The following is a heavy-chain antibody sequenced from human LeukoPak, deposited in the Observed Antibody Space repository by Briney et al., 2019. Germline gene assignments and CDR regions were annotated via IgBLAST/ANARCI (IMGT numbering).Heavy chain of an antibody. CDR2: ISGSGGNT. Sequence: GGSLRLSCAASGFTFSSYAMSWVRQAPGKGLEWVSAISGSGGNTYYADSVKGRFTISRDNSKNTLYLQMNSLRAEDTAVYYCARGFSYAGFDYWGQGTLVTVSS. V-gene: IGHV3-23*01. J-gene: IGHJ4*02. CDR3: ARGFSYAGFDY. D-gene: IGHD2-2*01. CDR1: GFTFSSYA.